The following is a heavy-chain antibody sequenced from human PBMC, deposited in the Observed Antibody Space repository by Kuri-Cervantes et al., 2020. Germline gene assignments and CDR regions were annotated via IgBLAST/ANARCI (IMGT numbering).Heavy chain of an antibody. Sequence: ASVKVSCKASGYTFTSYAMNWVRQAPGQGLEWMGWINPNSGGTNYAQKFQGRVTMTRDTSISTAYMELSRLRSDDTAVYYCARGSSSWFYFDYWGQGTLVTVSS. J-gene: IGHJ4*02. CDR2: INPNSGGT. CDR3: ARGSSSWFYFDY. V-gene: IGHV1-2*02. D-gene: IGHD6-13*01. CDR1: GYTFTSYA.